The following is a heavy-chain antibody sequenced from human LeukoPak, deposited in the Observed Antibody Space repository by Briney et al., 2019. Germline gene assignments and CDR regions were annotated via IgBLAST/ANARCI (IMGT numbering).Heavy chain of an antibody. D-gene: IGHD6-19*01. V-gene: IGHV3-23*01. CDR2: ISGSGLRT. J-gene: IGHJ4*02. CDR3: AKHVRTSVWFFDF. CDR1: GFTFSSDA. Sequence: PGGSLRLSCAASGFTFSSDALSWVRQAPGKGLEWVSLISGSGLRTDYADSVKGRFTISRDNSKNTLYLQMNSLKAEDTAVYYRAKHVRTSVWFFDFWGQGTLVTVSS.